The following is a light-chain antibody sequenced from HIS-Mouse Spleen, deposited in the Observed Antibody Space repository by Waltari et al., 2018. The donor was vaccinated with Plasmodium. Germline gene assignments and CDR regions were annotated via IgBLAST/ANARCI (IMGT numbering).Light chain of an antibody. J-gene: IGLJ2*01. CDR2: GKN. V-gene: IGLV3-19*01. CDR1: SLRSYY. CDR3: NPRDSSGTHGV. Sequence: SSELTQDPAVSVALGQTVRISCQGDSLRSYYASWYEQKPGQAPGLVIYGKNNRPSGIPDRFSGSSSGNTASLTITGAQAEDEADYYCNPRDSSGTHGVFGGGTKLTVL.